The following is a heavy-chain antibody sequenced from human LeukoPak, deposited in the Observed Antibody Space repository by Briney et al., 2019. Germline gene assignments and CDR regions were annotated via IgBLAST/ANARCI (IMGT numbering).Heavy chain of an antibody. D-gene: IGHD6-19*01. V-gene: IGHV3-7*03. CDR1: GFTFSSYW. CDR3: ARDTNRYSSGVGYSDY. CDR2: IKQDGSEK. Sequence: GGSLRLSCAASGFTFSSYWMSWVRQAPGKGLEWVANIKQDGSEKYYLDSVKGRFTISRDNAKNSLYLQMNSLRVEDTAVYYCARDTNRYSSGVGYSDYWGQGTLVTVSS. J-gene: IGHJ4*02.